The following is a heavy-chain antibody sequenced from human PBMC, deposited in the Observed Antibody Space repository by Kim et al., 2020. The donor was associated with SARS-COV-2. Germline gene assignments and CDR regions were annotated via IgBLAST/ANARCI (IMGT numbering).Heavy chain of an antibody. CDR1: GVTFSGST. V-gene: IGHV3-73*01. D-gene: IGHD1-26*01. CDR2: IRWEGNSYVT. Sequence: GGSLRLSCAASGVTFSGSTMHWVRQASGKGLEWVGRIRWEGNSYVTEYGASVKGRFTISRDDSKNTAYLQMNSLKTEDTAIYYCARGPPYTDSYWDAFDMWGQGTLVTVSS. CDR3: ARGPPYTDSYWDAFDM. J-gene: IGHJ3*02.